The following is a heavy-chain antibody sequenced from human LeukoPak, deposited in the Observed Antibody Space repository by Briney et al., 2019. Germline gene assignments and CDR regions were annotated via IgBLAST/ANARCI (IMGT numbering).Heavy chain of an antibody. D-gene: IGHD3-16*02. CDR1: GFTFSSYA. J-gene: IGHJ3*02. CDR2: ISGSGGST. Sequence: GGSLRLSCAASGFTFSSYAMSWVRQAPGEGLEWVSTISGSGGSTYYADFVKGRFTLSRDNSKNTLYLQMNSLRAEDTAVYYCSSLDAYAFDIWGQGTMVTVSS. CDR3: SSLDAYAFDI. V-gene: IGHV3-23*01.